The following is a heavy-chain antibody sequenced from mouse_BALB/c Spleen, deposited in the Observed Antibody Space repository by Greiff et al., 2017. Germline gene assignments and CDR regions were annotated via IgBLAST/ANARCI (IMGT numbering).Heavy chain of an antibody. V-gene: IGHV5-12-2*01. CDR1: GFTFSSYT. CDR3: ARHPDYAVQFAY. CDR2: ISNGGGST. D-gene: IGHD1-1*01. Sequence: EVKLMESGGGLVQPGGSLTLSCAASGFTFSSYTMSWVRQTPEKRLEWVAYISNGGGSTYYPDTVKGRFTISRDNAKNTLYLQMSSLKSEDTAMYYCARHPDYAVQFAYWGQGTLVTVSA. J-gene: IGHJ3*01.